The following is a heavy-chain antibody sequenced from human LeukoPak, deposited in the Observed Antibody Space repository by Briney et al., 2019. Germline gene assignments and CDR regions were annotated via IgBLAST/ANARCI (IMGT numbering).Heavy chain of an antibody. CDR3: ARTHSSGWYSVGYYYMDV. D-gene: IGHD6-19*01. Sequence: ASVKVSCKASGYTFTSYGISWVRQAPGQGLEWMGWISAYNGNTNYAQKLQGRVTMTTDTSTSTAYMDLRSLRSDDTAVYYCARTHSSGWYSVGYYYMDVWGKGTTVTVSS. V-gene: IGHV1-18*01. J-gene: IGHJ6*03. CDR2: ISAYNGNT. CDR1: GYTFTSYG.